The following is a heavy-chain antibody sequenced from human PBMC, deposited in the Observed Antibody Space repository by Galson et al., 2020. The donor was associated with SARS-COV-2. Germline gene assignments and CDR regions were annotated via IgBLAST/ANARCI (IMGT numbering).Heavy chain of an antibody. CDR1: GFSFGTYT. CDR3: AKDRGYYSGIDACDI. J-gene: IGHJ3*02. CDR2: IGPGGTTT. D-gene: IGHD3-22*01. V-gene: IGHV3-23*01. Sequence: GESLKISCAASGFSFGTYTMSWVRQAPGKGLEWVAAIGPGGTTTHYADSVKGRFTISRDNSKNTLYLQMNSLRAEDTAVYYCAKDRGYYSGIDACDIWGQGTMVTVSS.